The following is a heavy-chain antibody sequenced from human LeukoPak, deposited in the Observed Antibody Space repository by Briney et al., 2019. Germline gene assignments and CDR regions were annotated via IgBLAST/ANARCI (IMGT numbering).Heavy chain of an antibody. D-gene: IGHD4-17*01. J-gene: IGHJ4*02. CDR3: ARDGVRGFTATTPFDY. V-gene: IGHV3-21*01. CDR1: GITFSSYS. CDR2: ISSSSNNL. Sequence: GGSLRLSCAASGITFSSYSMNWVRQAPGKGLEWVSSISSSSNNLYYADSVKGRFPLSRDNDKNSLSLQMNSLRVEDTAVYYCARDGVRGFTATTPFDYWGPGTLVTVSS.